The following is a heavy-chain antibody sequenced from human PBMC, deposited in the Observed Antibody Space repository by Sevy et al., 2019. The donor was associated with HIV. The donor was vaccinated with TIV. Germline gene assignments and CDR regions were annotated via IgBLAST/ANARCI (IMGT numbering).Heavy chain of an antibody. J-gene: IGHJ5*02. CDR3: TKDRFYYGSLGWFDP. CDR1: GFTFSSYA. V-gene: IGHV3-30*18. CDR2: ISYDGSNK. Sequence: GGSLRLSCAASGFTFSSYAMSWVRQAPGKGLEWVAVISYDGSNKYYADSVKGRFTISRDNSKNTLYLQMNSLRAEDTAVYYCTKDRFYYGSLGWFDPWGQGTLVTVSS. D-gene: IGHD3-10*01.